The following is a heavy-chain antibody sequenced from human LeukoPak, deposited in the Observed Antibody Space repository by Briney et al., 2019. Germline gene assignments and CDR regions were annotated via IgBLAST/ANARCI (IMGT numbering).Heavy chain of an antibody. CDR3: ARQAWAGTLSGWFDP. D-gene: IGHD1-7*01. Sequence: PSETLSLTYSVSGGPITRGGYYWSWIRHLPGKGLEWIGYIFSSGSTSYNPSLRSRVTVSFDTSKNQFFLNLSSVTAADTAIYYCARQAWAGTLSGWFDPWGQGTLVTVSS. J-gene: IGHJ5*02. CDR1: GGPITRGGYY. CDR2: IFSSGST. V-gene: IGHV4-31*03.